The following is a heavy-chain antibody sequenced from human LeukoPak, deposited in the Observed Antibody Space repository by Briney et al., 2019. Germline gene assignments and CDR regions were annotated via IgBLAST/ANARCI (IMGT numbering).Heavy chain of an antibody. J-gene: IGHJ6*03. D-gene: IGHD3-3*01. V-gene: IGHV1-69*05. CDR2: IIPIFGTA. CDR1: GGTFSSYA. CDR3: ARAPGLNYDFWSGSHEGYYYMDV. Sequence: SVKVSCKASGGTFSSYAISWVRQAPGQGLEWMGGIIPIFGTANYAQKFQGRVTITTDESTSTAYMELSSLRSEDTAVYYCARAPGLNYDFWSGSHEGYYYMDVWGKGTTVTVSS.